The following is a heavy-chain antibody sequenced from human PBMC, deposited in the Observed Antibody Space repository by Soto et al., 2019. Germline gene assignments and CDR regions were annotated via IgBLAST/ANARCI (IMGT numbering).Heavy chain of an antibody. V-gene: IGHV1-69*06. CDR3: ARGALLDRHNYFALDV. D-gene: IGHD3-10*01. J-gene: IGHJ6*02. CDR2: IIPHFGPA. Sequence: QVQLVQSGAEVKKPGSSVKVSCKASGDSFNNDGVNWVRQAPGQGLEWVGGIIPHFGPAKYPQKFQGRATITADTPTNTVFMELLSLTSDATAIYYCARGALLDRHNYFALDVWGQGTSVTVSS. CDR1: GDSFNNDG.